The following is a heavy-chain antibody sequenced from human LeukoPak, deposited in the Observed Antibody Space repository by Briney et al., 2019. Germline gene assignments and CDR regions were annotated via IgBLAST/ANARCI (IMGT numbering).Heavy chain of an antibody. CDR1: GYTLTELS. CDR3: ATSKDYYDSNRFDP. J-gene: IGHJ5*02. CDR2: FDPEDGET. D-gene: IGHD3-22*01. Sequence: ASVKVSCKVSGYTLTELSMHWVRQAPGKGLEWMGGFDPEDGETIYAQKFQGRVTMTEDTSTDTAYMELSRLRSDDTAVYYCATSKDYYDSNRFDPWGQGTLVTVSS. V-gene: IGHV1-24*01.